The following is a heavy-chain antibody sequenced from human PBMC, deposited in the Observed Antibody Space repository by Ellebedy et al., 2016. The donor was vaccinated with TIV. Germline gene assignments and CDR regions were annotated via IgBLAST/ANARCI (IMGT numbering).Heavy chain of an antibody. J-gene: IGHJ6*02. CDR3: ARIASLSGGMVVPDYGPDV. CDR2: INHSGST. CDR1: RGPFSGYY. D-gene: IGHD2-15*01. Sequence: SETLSLTCAVYRGPFSGYYWSWIRQPPGKGLEWIGEINHSGSTNYNPSLKSRVTVSVDTSKNQFSLKLSSLTAADTAIYYCARIASLSGGMVVPDYGPDVWGQGTTVTVSS. V-gene: IGHV4-34*01.